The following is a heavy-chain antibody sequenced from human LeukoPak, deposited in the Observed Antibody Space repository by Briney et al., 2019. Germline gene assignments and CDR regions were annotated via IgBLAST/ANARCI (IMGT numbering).Heavy chain of an antibody. CDR1: GFTFSSYA. Sequence: GSLRLSCAASGFTFSSYAMSWIRQPPGKGLEWIGEINHSGSTNYNPSLKSRVTISVDTSKNQFSLKLSSVTAADTAVYYCARSEDSSGYYLHNYWGQGTLVTVSS. J-gene: IGHJ4*02. V-gene: IGHV4-34*01. D-gene: IGHD3-22*01. CDR2: INHSGST. CDR3: ARSEDSSGYYLHNY.